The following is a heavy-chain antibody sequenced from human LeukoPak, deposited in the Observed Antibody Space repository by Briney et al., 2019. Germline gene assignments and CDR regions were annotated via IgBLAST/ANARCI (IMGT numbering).Heavy chain of an antibody. CDR3: ARLGQGGSRHYYYGMDV. CDR1: GYSFTSYW. Sequence: GESLKISCKGSGYSFTSYWIGWVRQMPGKGLERMGIIYPGDSDTRYSPSFQGQVTISADKSISTAYLQWSSLKASDTAMYYCARLGQGGSRHYYYGMDVWGQGTTVTVSS. D-gene: IGHD6-25*01. V-gene: IGHV5-51*01. CDR2: IYPGDSDT. J-gene: IGHJ6*02.